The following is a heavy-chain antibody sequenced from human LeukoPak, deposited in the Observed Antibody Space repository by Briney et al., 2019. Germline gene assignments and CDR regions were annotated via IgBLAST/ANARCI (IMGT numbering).Heavy chain of an antibody. Sequence: ASVKVSCKASGYPFIDYYLHWVRQAPGQGLEWMGCINPNTGDTNSAQNFQGRVIMTRDTSITTAYMELSRLKSNDTALYYCASKGAGHCYDASCMGSFDLWGQGTTVAVSS. D-gene: IGHD2-15*01. CDR1: GYPFIDYY. J-gene: IGHJ3*01. V-gene: IGHV1-2*02. CDR2: INPNTGDT. CDR3: ASKGAGHCYDASCMGSFDL.